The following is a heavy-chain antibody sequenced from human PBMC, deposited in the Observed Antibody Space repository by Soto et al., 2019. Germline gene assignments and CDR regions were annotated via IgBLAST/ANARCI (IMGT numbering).Heavy chain of an antibody. CDR3: ARDLRTEILVAGYYFDY. CDR2: ISYDGSSK. V-gene: IGHV3-30-3*01. CDR1: GFTFSSYA. D-gene: IGHD6-19*01. J-gene: IGHJ4*02. Sequence: QVQLVESGGGVVQPGRSLRLSCAASGFTFSSYAIHWVRQAPGKGLEWVAIISYDGSSKYYADSVKGRFTISRDNSKNTLYLQMNSLRPEDTAVYYCARDLRTEILVAGYYFDYWGQGTLVTVSS.